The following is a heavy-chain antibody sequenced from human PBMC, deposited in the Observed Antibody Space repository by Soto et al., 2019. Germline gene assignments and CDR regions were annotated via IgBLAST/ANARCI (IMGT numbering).Heavy chain of an antibody. CDR3: AREAPSPLGV. J-gene: IGHJ6*02. CDR2: ISSSGSTI. V-gene: IGHV3-48*03. CDR1: GFTFSSYE. Sequence: GGSLRLSCAASGFTFSSYEMNWVRQAPGKGLEWVSYISSSGSTIYYADSVKGRFTISGDNAKNSLYLQMNSLRAEDTAVYYCAREAPSPLGVWGQGTTVTVSS.